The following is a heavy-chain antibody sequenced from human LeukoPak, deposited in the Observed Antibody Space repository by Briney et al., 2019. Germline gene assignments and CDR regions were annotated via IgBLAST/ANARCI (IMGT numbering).Heavy chain of an antibody. J-gene: IGHJ4*02. CDR1: GFTFSSYG. D-gene: IGHD3-22*01. CDR3: AKEQYYYDSSGYYPLFDY. V-gene: IGHV3-33*06. CDR2: IWYDGSNK. Sequence: GGXLRLSCAASGFTFSSYGMHWVRQAPGKGVEGGAVIWYDGSNKYYAASVNGRFTISRDNSQNTLYLQMNSLRAEDTAVYYCAKEQYYYDSSGYYPLFDYWGQGTLVTVSS.